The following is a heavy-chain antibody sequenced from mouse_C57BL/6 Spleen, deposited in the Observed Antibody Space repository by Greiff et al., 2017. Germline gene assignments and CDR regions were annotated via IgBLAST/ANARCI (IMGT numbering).Heavy chain of an antibody. V-gene: IGHV1-85*01. CDR2: IYPRDGST. J-gene: IGHJ4*01. CDR1: GYTFTSYD. D-gene: IGHD2-4*01. Sequence: QVQLQQSGPELVKPGASVKLSCKASGYTFTSYDINWVKQRPGQGLEWIGWIYPRDGSTKYNEKFKGQATLTVDTSSSTAYMVLHSLTSEDSAVYFCARSDDYDGYAMDYWGQGTSVTVSS. CDR3: ARSDDYDGYAMDY.